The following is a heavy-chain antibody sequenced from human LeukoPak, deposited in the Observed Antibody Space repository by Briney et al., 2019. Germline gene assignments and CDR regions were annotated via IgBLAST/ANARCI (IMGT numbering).Heavy chain of an antibody. CDR2: INPNSGGT. J-gene: IGHJ3*02. CDR3: ARVREPRNYDAFDI. Sequence: ASVKVSCKASGYTFTGYYMHWVRQAPGQGLEWMGWINPNSGGTNYAQKFQGRVTTTRDTSISTAYMELSRLRSDDTAVYYCARVREPRNYDAFDIWGQGTMVTVSS. D-gene: IGHD1-26*01. V-gene: IGHV1-2*02. CDR1: GYTFTGYY.